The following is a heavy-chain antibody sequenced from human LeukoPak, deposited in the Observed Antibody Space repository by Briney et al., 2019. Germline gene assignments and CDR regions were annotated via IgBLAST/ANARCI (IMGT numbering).Heavy chain of an antibody. CDR3: ARDRGGSSNNWFDP. CDR2: IYQSAST. Sequence: SPSLSPTCAVSGGSISSGGYSSSWIRPPRGKGLEWFGNIYQSASTYYNPSLKSRVTISVDRSKNQFSLKLSSVTAADTAVYYCARDRGGSSNNWFDPWGQGTLVTVSS. D-gene: IGHD3-16*01. J-gene: IGHJ5*02. CDR1: GGSISSGGYS. V-gene: IGHV4-30-2*01.